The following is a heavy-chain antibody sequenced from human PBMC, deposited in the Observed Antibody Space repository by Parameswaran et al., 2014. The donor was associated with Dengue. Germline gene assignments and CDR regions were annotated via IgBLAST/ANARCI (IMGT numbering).Heavy chain of an antibody. D-gene: IGHD3-3*01. J-gene: IGHJ5*02. CDR2: IYWDDDK. V-gene: IGHV2-5*08. Sequence: RWIRQPPGKALEWLALIYWDDDKRYSPSLKSRLTITKDTSKNQVVLTMTNMDPVDTATYYCAHRRLTLEWTGFDPWGQGTLVTVSS. CDR3: AHRRLTLEWTGFDP.